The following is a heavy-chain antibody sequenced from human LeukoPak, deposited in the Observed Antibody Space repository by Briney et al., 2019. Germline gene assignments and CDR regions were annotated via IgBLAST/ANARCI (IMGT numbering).Heavy chain of an antibody. CDR2: IYYSGST. V-gene: IGHV4-39*07. Sequence: PSETLSLTCTVSGGSISSSSYYWGWIRQPPGKGLEWIGSIYYSGSTYYNPSLKSRVTISVDTSKNQFSLKLSSVTAADTAVYYCARARGAAAGFFFDYRGQGTLVTVSS. CDR1: GGSISSSSYY. J-gene: IGHJ4*02. D-gene: IGHD6-13*01. CDR3: ARARGAAAGFFFDY.